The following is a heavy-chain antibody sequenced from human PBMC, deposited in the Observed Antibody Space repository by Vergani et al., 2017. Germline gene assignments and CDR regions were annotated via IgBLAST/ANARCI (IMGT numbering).Heavy chain of an antibody. J-gene: IGHJ5*02. D-gene: IGHD3-10*01. CDR2: IFHTGLT. Sequence: QVQLQVSGPGLVKPSETLSLTCSVSGYSISRGYFWGWFRQPPGKGLEWIGNIFHTGLTYRNPSLRSRVAISVDTSRNQFSLRMTSVTAADTAVYYCARDSWTSELRGVYWFDTWGQGTLVTVSS. V-gene: IGHV4-38-2*02. CDR1: GYSISRGYF. CDR3: ARDSWTSELRGVYWFDT.